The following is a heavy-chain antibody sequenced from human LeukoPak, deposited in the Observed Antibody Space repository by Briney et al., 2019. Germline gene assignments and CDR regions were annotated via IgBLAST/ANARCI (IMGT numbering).Heavy chain of an antibody. CDR1: GGTFSSYA. J-gene: IGHJ4*02. D-gene: IGHD3-22*01. V-gene: IGHV1-18*01. CDR3: ARTGPGGGYFDY. CDR2: ISAYNGNT. Sequence: ASVKVSCKASGGTFSSYAISWVRQAPGQGLEWMGWISAYNGNTNYAQKLQGRVTMTTDTSTSTAYMELRSLRSDDTAVYYCARTGPGGGYFDYWGQGTLVTVSS.